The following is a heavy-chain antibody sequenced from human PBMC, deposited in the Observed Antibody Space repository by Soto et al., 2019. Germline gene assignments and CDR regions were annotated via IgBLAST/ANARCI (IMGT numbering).Heavy chain of an antibody. Sequence: PGGSLRLSCAASGFTFSSYGMNWVRLAPGEGLEWVSTVTASGGSTFYTDSVKGRFTISRDNSKNTLDLQMNSLRVDDTDIYYCVRSWGYWGRGIVVTVSS. CDR1: GFTFSSYG. J-gene: IGHJ4*02. CDR2: VTASGGST. D-gene: IGHD6-13*01. CDR3: VRSWGY. V-gene: IGHV3-23*01.